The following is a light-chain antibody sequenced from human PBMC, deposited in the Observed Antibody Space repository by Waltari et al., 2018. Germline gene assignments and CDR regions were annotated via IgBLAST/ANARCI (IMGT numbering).Light chain of an antibody. J-gene: IGLJ3*02. V-gene: IGLV8-61*01. CDR3: VLYMGSGIWV. CDR2: KIN. Sequence: QTVVTQEPSLSVSPGGTVTLTCALSSGSVSSTSYASWYQQTPGQAPRTLVYKINNRSSGVPDRFSGSMIGNKAALTITGAQAEDESDYYCVLYMGSGIWVFGGGTKLTVL. CDR1: SGSVSSTSY.